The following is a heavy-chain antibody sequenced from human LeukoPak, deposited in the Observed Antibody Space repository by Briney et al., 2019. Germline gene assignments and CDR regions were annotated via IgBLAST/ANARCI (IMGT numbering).Heavy chain of an antibody. CDR2: ISAYNGNT. V-gene: IGHV1-18*01. Sequence: ASVKVSCKASGYTFTSYGICWVRQAPGQGLEWMGWISAYNGNTNYAQKLQGRVTMTTDTSTSTAYMELRSLRSDDTAVYYCARDPSGSYYYYGMDVWGQGTTVTVSS. J-gene: IGHJ6*02. CDR1: GYTFTSYG. D-gene: IGHD1-26*01. CDR3: ARDPSGSYYYYGMDV.